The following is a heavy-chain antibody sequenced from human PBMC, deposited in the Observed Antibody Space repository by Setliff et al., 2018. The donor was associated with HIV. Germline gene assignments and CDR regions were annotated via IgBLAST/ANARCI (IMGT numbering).Heavy chain of an antibody. V-gene: IGHV1-3*01. J-gene: IGHJ4*02. CDR1: GYTFTHYA. CDR3: ARRGRFTGGYKYGSDYFDH. Sequence: GASVKVSCKASGYTFTHYALHWVRQAHGQRLEWMGWINAGTADTKYSQNFQGRVTFTKDTSANTAYLQLSSLRSEDTAVYYCARRGRFTGGYKYGSDYFDHWGQGTLVTV. CDR2: INAGTADT. D-gene: IGHD5-18*01.